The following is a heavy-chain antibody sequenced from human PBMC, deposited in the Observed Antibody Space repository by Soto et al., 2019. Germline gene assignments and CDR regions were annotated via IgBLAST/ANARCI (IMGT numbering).Heavy chain of an antibody. CDR3: ASHGGSGWYH. CDR2: IYPGESDT. D-gene: IGHD6-19*01. Sequence: GQCLNTSITAPVSSLTSYXICSVRQMPGKFLEWMGIIYPGESDTRYSPSFQGQVTISADKSISTADLQWSSLKASDNAMYYCASHGGSGWYHWGQGTLVTDSS. J-gene: IGHJ5*02. V-gene: IGHV5-51*01. CDR1: VSSLTSYX.